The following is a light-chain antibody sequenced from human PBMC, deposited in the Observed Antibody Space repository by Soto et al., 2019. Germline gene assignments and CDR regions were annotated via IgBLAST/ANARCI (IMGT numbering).Light chain of an antibody. CDR3: QQYHHRPVT. CDR2: GAS. J-gene: IGKJ4*01. V-gene: IGKV3-15*01. Sequence: EIVMTQSPATLSVSPGERVTFSCRASQRIYSNLAWYQHTPGQAPRLLISGASTGAPGLPSRFSGSGSGTDFTLTINSLQSEDVAVYYCQQYHHRPVTFGGGTKVDI. CDR1: QRIYSN.